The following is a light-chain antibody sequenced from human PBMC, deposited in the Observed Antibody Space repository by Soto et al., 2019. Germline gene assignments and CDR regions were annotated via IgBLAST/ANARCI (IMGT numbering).Light chain of an antibody. CDR3: NSYVGSNNYV. Sequence: QSVLTQPPSASGSPGQSVTISCIGTASDIGRYNYVSWSQHHPGKAPKLIIYEVTKRPSGVPDRFSGSKSGNTASLTVSGLQADDEADYYCNSYVGSNNYVFGTGTKVTVL. V-gene: IGLV2-8*01. CDR2: EVT. CDR1: ASDIGRYNY. J-gene: IGLJ1*01.